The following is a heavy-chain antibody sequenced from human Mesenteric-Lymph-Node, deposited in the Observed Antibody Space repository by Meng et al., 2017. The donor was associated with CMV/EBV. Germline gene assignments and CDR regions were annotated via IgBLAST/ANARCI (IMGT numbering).Heavy chain of an antibody. Sequence: GESLKISCAASGFAFRSYAMSWVRQAPGKGLEWVSAISANNGGTYYADSVKGRFTISRDNAKNSLYLQMNSLRAEDTAVYYCARGVDPAFFDPWGQGTLVTVSS. CDR1: GFAFRSYA. J-gene: IGHJ5*02. V-gene: IGHV3-21*01. CDR3: ARGVDPAFFDP. D-gene: IGHD5/OR15-5a*01. CDR2: ISANNGGT.